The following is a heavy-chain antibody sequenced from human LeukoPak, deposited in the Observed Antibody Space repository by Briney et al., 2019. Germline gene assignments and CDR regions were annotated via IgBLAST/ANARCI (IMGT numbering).Heavy chain of an antibody. Sequence: GGSLRLSCAASGFTFSSYWMSWVRQAPGKGLEGVANIKQDGSEKYYVDSVKGRFTISRDNAKNSLYLQMNSLRAEDTAVYYCARDGNDYGDYGDAFDIWGQGTMVTVSS. D-gene: IGHD4-17*01. V-gene: IGHV3-7*03. CDR3: ARDGNDYGDYGDAFDI. J-gene: IGHJ3*02. CDR1: GFTFSSYW. CDR2: IKQDGSEK.